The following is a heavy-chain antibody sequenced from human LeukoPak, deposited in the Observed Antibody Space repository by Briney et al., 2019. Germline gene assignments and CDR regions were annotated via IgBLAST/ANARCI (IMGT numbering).Heavy chain of an antibody. D-gene: IGHD3-22*01. CDR3: ARGRGRYYDSSGYPGYFDY. CDR1: GYSITTGYY. CDR2: IHHSGSTY. Sequence: SETLSLTCAVSGYSITTGYYWGWIRQPPGMGLECIGNIHHSGSTYYNNPSLKSRTTISVDTSKNQFSLKLSSVTTADTAVYYCARGRGRYYDSSGYPGYFDYWGQGTLVTVSS. J-gene: IGHJ4*02. V-gene: IGHV4-38-2*01.